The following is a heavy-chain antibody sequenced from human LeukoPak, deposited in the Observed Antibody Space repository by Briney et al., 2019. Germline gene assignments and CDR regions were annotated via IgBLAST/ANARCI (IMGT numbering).Heavy chain of an antibody. V-gene: IGHV3-66*01. CDR1: GFTVSSTY. CDR2: IYGDGST. J-gene: IGHJ4*02. CDR3: ERDASI. Sequence: PGGSLRLSCAAYGFTVSSTYMNWARQAPGKGLEWVSLIYGDGSTYYADSVKGRFTISRDNSKNTLYLQMNSLRAEDTAVYYCERDASIWGQGTLVTVSS.